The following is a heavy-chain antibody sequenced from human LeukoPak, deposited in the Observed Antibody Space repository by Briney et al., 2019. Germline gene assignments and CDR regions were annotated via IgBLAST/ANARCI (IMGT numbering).Heavy chain of an antibody. CDR3: ARWGSIAVARFDY. V-gene: IGHV4-4*07. Sequence: SETLSLTCTVSGGSISSYYWSWIRQPAGKGLEWIGRIYTSGSTNYNPSLKSRVNISVDTSKNQFSLNLTSVTAADTAVYYCARWGSIAVARFDYWGQGTLVTVSS. CDR2: IYTSGST. J-gene: IGHJ4*02. CDR1: GGSISSYY. D-gene: IGHD6-6*01.